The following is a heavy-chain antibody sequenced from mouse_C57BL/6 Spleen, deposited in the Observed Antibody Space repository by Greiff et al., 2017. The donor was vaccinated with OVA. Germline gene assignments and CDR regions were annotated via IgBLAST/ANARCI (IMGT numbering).Heavy chain of an antibody. Sequence: VQGVESGAELVRPGASVTLSCKASGYTFTDYDMHWVKQTPVHGLEWIGAIDPETGGTAYNQKFKGKAILTADKSSSTAYMELRSLTSEDSAVYYCTRSRPYYRNYQFFAYWGQGTLVTVSA. CDR3: TRSRPYYRNYQFFAY. D-gene: IGHD2-5*01. CDR2: IDPETGGT. J-gene: IGHJ3*01. V-gene: IGHV1-15*01. CDR1: GYTFTDYD.